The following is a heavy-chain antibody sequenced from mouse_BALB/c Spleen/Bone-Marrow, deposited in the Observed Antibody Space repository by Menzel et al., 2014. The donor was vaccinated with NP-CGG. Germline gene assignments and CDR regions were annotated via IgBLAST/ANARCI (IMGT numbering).Heavy chain of an antibody. D-gene: IGHD1-1*01. J-gene: IGHJ4*01. Sequence: HVQLKHPRPDLVPPSLSLSIPCTGTGFSLTSYGAHWVRQPPGNGLDWLGVIWRDGSISYNSALKSRLSISKDNSKSQVFLRMNSLQTDDTAMYCCPRHSYGAMEYLDHGSPV. CDR1: GFSLTSYG. CDR2: IWRDGSI. V-gene: IGHV2-6-2*01. CDR3: PRHSYGAMEY.